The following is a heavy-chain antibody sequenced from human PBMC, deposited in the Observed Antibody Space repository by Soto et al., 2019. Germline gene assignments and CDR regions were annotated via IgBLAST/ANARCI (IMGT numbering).Heavy chain of an antibody. D-gene: IGHD5-12*01. CDR3: ARGSPPEYSNYLDV. J-gene: IGHJ4*02. V-gene: IGHV1-8*01. CDR2: MNPSSGNT. Sequence: ASVKVSCKACGYTFTGYDIHWVEQATGQGLEWMGWMNPSSGNTGYAQDFQGRVSMTRNTTISTAYMELSTLRSEDTAVYYCARGSPPEYSNYLDVWGQGTLVTVSS. CDR1: GYTFTGYD.